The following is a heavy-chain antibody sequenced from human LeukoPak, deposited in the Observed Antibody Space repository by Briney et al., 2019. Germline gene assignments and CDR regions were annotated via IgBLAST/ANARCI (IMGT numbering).Heavy chain of an antibody. CDR3: ARALYCGGDCPWYFDY. Sequence: ASVKVSCKASGYTFTSYGISWVRQAPGQGLEWMGWISAYNGNTNYAQKLQGRVTVTTDTSTSTAYMELRSLRSDDTAVYYCARALYCGGDCPWYFDYWGQGTLVTVSS. V-gene: IGHV1-18*01. D-gene: IGHD2-21*01. J-gene: IGHJ4*02. CDR2: ISAYNGNT. CDR1: GYTFTSYG.